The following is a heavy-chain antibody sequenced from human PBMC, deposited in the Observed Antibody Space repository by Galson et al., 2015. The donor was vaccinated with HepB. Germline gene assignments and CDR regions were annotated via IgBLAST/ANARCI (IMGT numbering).Heavy chain of an antibody. D-gene: IGHD5-24*01. V-gene: IGHV3-21*06. CDR1: GFNLSDYN. Sequence: SLRLSCAASGFNLSDYNMDWVRQAPGKGLDWLSSINNGGTYTYYADSVKGRCTISRDNAKNSLYLQMNSLRVEDTAIYYCVRVFRSRGGYSPWGYQYGMDVWGHGTAVTVSS. J-gene: IGHJ6*02. CDR3: VRVFRSRGGYSPWGYQYGMDV. CDR2: INNGGTYT.